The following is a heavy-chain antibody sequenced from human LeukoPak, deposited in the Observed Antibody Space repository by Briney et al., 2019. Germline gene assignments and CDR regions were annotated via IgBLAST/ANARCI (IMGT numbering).Heavy chain of an antibody. Sequence: PGGSLRLSCVVSGFSFSTYSLNWVRQAPGKGLEWISFVSISSGTIYYADSANGRFRISRDNAKSSLDLEMNSLRAEDTAVYYCARAMSAFGGVRNYFDSWGQGTLVTVSS. CDR3: ARAMSAFGGVRNYFDS. V-gene: IGHV3-48*04. CDR2: VSISSGTI. CDR1: GFSFSTYS. J-gene: IGHJ4*02. D-gene: IGHD3-16*01.